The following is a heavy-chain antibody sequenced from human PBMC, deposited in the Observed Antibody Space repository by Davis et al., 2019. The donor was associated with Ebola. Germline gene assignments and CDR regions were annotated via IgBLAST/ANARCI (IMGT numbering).Heavy chain of an antibody. J-gene: IGHJ3*02. CDR3: ARGYCSGGSCYSGDI. D-gene: IGHD2-15*01. V-gene: IGHV1-18*01. CDR1: GYTFTSYG. Sequence: ASVKVSCKASGYTFTSYGISGVRQAPGQGLEWMGWTSAYNGNTNYAQKLQGRVTMTTDTSTSTAYMELRSLRSDDTAVYYCARGYCSGGSCYSGDIWGQGTMVTVSS. CDR2: TSAYNGNT.